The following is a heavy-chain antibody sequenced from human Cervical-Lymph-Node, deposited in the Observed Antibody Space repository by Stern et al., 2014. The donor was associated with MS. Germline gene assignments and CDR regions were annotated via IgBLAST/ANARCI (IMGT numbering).Heavy chain of an antibody. J-gene: IGHJ2*01. D-gene: IGHD6-19*01. Sequence: QLQLQESGPGLVKPSETLSLTCTVSRYSINSDYYWGWIRQPPGKGLEWIGRIYHSGSTYYNSSLKSRVTISVETSKNQFSLNLTSVTAADTAVYYCARARAIAVAFDLWGRGTLVTVSS. V-gene: IGHV4-38-2*02. CDR3: ARARAIAVAFDL. CDR1: RYSINSDYY. CDR2: IYHSGST.